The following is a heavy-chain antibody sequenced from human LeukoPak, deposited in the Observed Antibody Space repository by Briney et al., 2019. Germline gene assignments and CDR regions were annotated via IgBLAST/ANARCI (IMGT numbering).Heavy chain of an antibody. CDR3: ARSSYSSSSSV. CDR1: GFTFSSYW. CDR2: INHNGNVN. Sequence: GGSLRLSCAASGFTFSSYWMNWARQAPGKGLEWVASINHNGNVNYYVDSVKGRFTISRDNAKNSLYLQINSLRAEDTAVYYCARSSYSSSSSVWGQGTMVTVSS. V-gene: IGHV3-7*03. J-gene: IGHJ3*01. D-gene: IGHD6-6*01.